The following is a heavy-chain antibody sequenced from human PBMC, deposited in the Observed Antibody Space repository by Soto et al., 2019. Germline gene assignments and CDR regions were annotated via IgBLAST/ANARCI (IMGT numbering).Heavy chain of an antibody. J-gene: IGHJ6*02. CDR3: AKASIYSSSWYALFEHPYYYYGMDV. D-gene: IGHD6-13*01. CDR1: GFTFSSYG. V-gene: IGHV3-30*18. CDR2: ISYEGSNK. Sequence: PGGSLRLSCAASGFTFSSYGMHWVRQAPGKGLEWVAVISYEGSNKYYADSVKGRFTISRDSSKNTLYLQMNSLRAEDTAVYYCAKASIYSSSWYALFEHPYYYYGMDVWGQGTTVTVSS.